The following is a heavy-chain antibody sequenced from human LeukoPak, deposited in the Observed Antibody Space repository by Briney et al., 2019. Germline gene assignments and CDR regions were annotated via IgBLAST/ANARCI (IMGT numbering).Heavy chain of an antibody. CDR3: ARYAGTTSGY. CDR2: ISAYNGNT. D-gene: IGHD1-1*01. V-gene: IGHV1-18*01. CDR1: GYTFTSYG. J-gene: IGHJ4*02. Sequence: GASVKVSCTASGYTFTSYGISWVRQAPGQGLEWMGWISAYNGNTNYAQKLQGRVTMTTDTSTSTAYLELRSLRSPATAVSPPARYAGTTSGYWGQGTLVTVSS.